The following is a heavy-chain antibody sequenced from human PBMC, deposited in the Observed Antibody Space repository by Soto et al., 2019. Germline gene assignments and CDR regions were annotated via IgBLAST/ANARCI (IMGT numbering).Heavy chain of an antibody. Sequence: EVQLVESGGGPVKSGGSLRLSCAASGFTFSAYSINWVRQAPGGGLEWVSAISGTGDYIYYADSVKGRFTISRDNAKSSLHLQMNSLRAEDTAVYFCARDHRYCAGSSCRPYFYYYGMDVWGQGTAVTVSS. D-gene: IGHD2-2*01. CDR1: GFTFSAYS. CDR2: ISGTGDYI. J-gene: IGHJ6*02. CDR3: ARDHRYCAGSSCRPYFYYYGMDV. V-gene: IGHV3-21*02.